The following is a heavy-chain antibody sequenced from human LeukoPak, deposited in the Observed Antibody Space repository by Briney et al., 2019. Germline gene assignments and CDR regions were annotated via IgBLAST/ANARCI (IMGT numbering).Heavy chain of an antibody. CDR2: INAGNGNT. D-gene: IGHD2-21*02. V-gene: IGHV1-3*01. Sequence: ASVKVSCKASGYTFTSYAMHWVRQAPGQRLEWMGWINAGNGNTKYSQKFQGRVTITRDTSASTAYMELSSLRSEDTAVYYCARVVVTAIPREYFQHWGQGTLVTVSS. CDR3: ARVVVTAIPREYFQH. CDR1: GYTFTSYA. J-gene: IGHJ1*01.